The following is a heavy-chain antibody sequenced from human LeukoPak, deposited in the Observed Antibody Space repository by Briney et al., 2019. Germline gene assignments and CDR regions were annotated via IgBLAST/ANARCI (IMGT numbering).Heavy chain of an antibody. CDR1: GGSISSGDYY. J-gene: IGHJ4*02. CDR2: IYYSGST. Sequence: SETLSLTCTVSGGSISSGDYYWSWIRQPPGKGLEWIGYIYYSGSTYYNPSLKSRVTISVDTSKNQFSLKLSSVTAADTAVYYSARVRLTGSYYFDYWGQGTLVTVSS. V-gene: IGHV4-30-4*01. CDR3: ARVRLTGSYYFDY. D-gene: IGHD3-9*01.